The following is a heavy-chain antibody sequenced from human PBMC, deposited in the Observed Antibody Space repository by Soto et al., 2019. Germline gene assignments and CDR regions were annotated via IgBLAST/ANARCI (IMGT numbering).Heavy chain of an antibody. CDR3: ATETTMVRGVIVRGGFDP. J-gene: IGHJ5*02. V-gene: IGHV1-24*01. D-gene: IGHD3-10*01. Sequence: ASVKVSCKVSGYTLTELSMHWVRQAPGKGLEWMGGFDPEDGETIYAQKFQGRVTMTEDTSTDTAYMELSSLRSEDTAVYYCATETTMVRGVIVRGGFDPWGQGTLVTVSS. CDR2: FDPEDGET. CDR1: GYTLTELS.